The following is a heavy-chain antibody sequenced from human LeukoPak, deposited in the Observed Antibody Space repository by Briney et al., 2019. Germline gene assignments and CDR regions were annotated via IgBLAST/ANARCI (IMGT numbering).Heavy chain of an antibody. J-gene: IGHJ4*02. CDR2: INPNSGGT. Sequence: ASVKVSCKASGYTFTGYYMHWVRQAPGQGLEWMGWINPNSGGTNYAQKFQGRVTMTRDTSISTAYMELSRLRSGDTAVYYCARDLGYYYDSSLGFDYWGQGTLVTVSS. D-gene: IGHD3-22*01. CDR3: ARDLGYYYDSSLGFDY. CDR1: GYTFTGYY. V-gene: IGHV1-2*02.